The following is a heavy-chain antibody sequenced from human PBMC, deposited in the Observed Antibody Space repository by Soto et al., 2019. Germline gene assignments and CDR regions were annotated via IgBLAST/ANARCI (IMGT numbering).Heavy chain of an antibody. CDR2: ISWDGGST. CDR1: GFTFDDYT. Sequence: GESLKISCAASGFTFDDYTMHWVRQAPGKGLEWVSLISWDGGSTYYADSVKGRFTISRDNSKNSLYLQMNSLRTEDTALYYCAKGRVTGEPPKFDPWGQGTLVTVSS. CDR3: AKGRVTGEPPKFDP. J-gene: IGHJ5*02. V-gene: IGHV3-43*01. D-gene: IGHD1-20*01.